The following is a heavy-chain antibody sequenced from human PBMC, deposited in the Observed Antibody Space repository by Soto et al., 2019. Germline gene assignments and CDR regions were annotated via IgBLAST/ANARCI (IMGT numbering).Heavy chain of an antibody. J-gene: IGHJ6*02. D-gene: IGHD3-10*01. CDR2: INAGNGNT. CDR3: AREGLGVRWYYYGSGSYGDYYYGMDV. V-gene: IGHV1-3*01. Sequence: QVQLVQSGAEVKKPGASVKVSCKASGYTFTSYAMHWVRQAPGQRLEWMGWINAGNGNTKYSQKFQGRVTITRDTSASTAYMELSSPRSEDTAVYYCAREGLGVRWYYYGSGSYGDYYYGMDVWGHGTTVTVSS. CDR1: GYTFTSYA.